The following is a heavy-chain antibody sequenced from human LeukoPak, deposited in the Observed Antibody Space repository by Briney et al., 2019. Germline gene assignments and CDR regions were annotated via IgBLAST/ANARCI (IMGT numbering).Heavy chain of an antibody. Sequence: SVKVSCKASGGTFSSYAIGWVRQAPGQGLEWMGGIIPIFGTANYAQKFQGRVTITADESTSIAYMELSSLRSEDTAVYYCARALYDYVWGSYRYSPYDAFDIWGQGTMVTVSS. J-gene: IGHJ3*02. CDR1: GGTFSSYA. D-gene: IGHD3-16*02. CDR2: IIPIFGTA. CDR3: ARALYDYVWGSYRYSPYDAFDI. V-gene: IGHV1-69*13.